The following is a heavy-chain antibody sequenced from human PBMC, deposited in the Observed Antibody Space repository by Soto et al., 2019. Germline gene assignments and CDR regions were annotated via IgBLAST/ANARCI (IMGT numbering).Heavy chain of an antibody. J-gene: IGHJ4*02. V-gene: IGHV5-51*01. Sequence: PWVSLKISRKSAGYRFPCYWLGWVRQMPGKGLAWVGIISPGDSDTRYSPSFQGQVTISADKSISTAYLQWSSLKASDTAMYYCARRVEMATIPQTIWYLDYWGQGTLVTVSS. CDR3: ARRVEMATIPQTIWYLDY. CDR1: GYRFPCYW. CDR2: ISPGDSDT. D-gene: IGHD5-12*01.